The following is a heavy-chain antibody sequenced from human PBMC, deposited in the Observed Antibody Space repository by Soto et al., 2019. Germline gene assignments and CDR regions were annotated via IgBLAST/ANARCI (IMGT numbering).Heavy chain of an antibody. J-gene: IGHJ6*02. D-gene: IGHD3-10*01. Sequence: SETLSLTCTVSGGSISSSSYYWGWIRQPPGKGLEWIGSIYYSGSTYYNPSLKSRVTISVDTSKNRFSLKLSSVTAADTAVYYCARHRVKDYYYGMDVWGQGTMVTVSS. CDR1: GGSISSSSYY. V-gene: IGHV4-39*01. CDR3: ARHRVKDYYYGMDV. CDR2: IYYSGST.